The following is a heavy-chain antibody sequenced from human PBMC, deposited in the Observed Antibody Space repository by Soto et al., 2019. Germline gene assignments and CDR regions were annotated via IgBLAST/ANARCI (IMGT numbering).Heavy chain of an antibody. D-gene: IGHD2-2*02. J-gene: IGHJ6*02. Sequence: PGGSLRLSCAASGFTFSSYGMHWVRQAPGKGLEWVAVISYDGSNKYYADSVKGRFTISRDNSKNSLYLQMNSLRTEDTALYYCVKDIDTFSDYGMDVWGQGTTVTVSS. CDR1: GFTFSSYG. CDR2: ISYDGSNK. CDR3: VKDIDTFSDYGMDV. V-gene: IGHV3-30*18.